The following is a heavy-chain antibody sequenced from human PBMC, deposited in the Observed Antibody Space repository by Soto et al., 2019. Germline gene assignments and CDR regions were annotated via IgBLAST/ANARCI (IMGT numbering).Heavy chain of an antibody. CDR2: ISYDGSNK. Sequence: GGSLRLSCAASGFTFSSYAMHWVRQAPGKGLEWVAVISYDGSNKYYADSVKGRFTISRDNSKNTLYLQMNSLRAEDTAVYYCARVGGYCSSTSCPTYYYYYGMDVWGQGTTVTVSS. D-gene: IGHD2-2*01. J-gene: IGHJ6*02. V-gene: IGHV3-30-3*01. CDR1: GFTFSSYA. CDR3: ARVGGYCSSTSCPTYYYYYGMDV.